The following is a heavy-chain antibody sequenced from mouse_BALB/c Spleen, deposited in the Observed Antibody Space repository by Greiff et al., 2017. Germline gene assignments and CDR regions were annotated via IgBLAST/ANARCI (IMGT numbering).Heavy chain of an antibody. D-gene: IGHD2-1*01. CDR2: ISYSGST. V-gene: IGHV3-8*02. Sequence: DVKLQESGPSLVKPSQTLSLTCSVTGDSITSGYWNWIRKFPGNKLEYMGYISYSGSTYYNPSLKSRISITRDTSKNQYYLQLNSVTTEDTATYYCARYYYGNYWYFDVWGAGTTVTVSS. CDR1: GDSITSGY. CDR3: ARYYYGNYWYFDV. J-gene: IGHJ1*01.